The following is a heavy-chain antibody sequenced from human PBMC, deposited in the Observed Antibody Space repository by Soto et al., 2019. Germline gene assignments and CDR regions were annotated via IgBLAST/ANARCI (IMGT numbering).Heavy chain of an antibody. Sequence: QVHLEESGGGLVKPGGSLRLSWTASGFTFSDYYMGWIRQAPGKGLEWVSDISNSGRITHHADSVEGRFTISRDNAKNSLYLQMNSLRPEDSAIYYCARDHGGGGLTLEYWGQGTLVTVSS. V-gene: IGHV3-11*01. CDR1: GFTFSDYY. CDR2: ISNSGRIT. CDR3: ARDHGGGGLTLEY. J-gene: IGHJ4*02. D-gene: IGHD3-16*01.